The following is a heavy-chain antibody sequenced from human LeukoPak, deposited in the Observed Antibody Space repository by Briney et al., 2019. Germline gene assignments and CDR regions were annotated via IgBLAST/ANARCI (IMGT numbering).Heavy chain of an antibody. CDR2: IYYSGST. CDR3: ARHLGGGYSSSSHAFDI. J-gene: IGHJ3*02. D-gene: IGHD6-13*01. Sequence: PSQTLSLTCTVSGGSISSGGYYWSWIRQHPGKGLEWIGYIYYSGSTNYNPSLKSRVTISVDTSKNQFSLKLSSVTAADTAVYYCARHLGGGYSSSSHAFDIWGQGTMVTVSS. CDR1: GGSISSGGYY. V-gene: IGHV4-61*08.